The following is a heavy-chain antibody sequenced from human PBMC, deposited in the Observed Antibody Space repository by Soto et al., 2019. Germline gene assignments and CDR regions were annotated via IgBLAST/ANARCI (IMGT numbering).Heavy chain of an antibody. CDR2: MSYDGNNK. CDR3: ARDKRDVRFLDWAYDFDY. CDR1: GFAFSSSA. Sequence: QVQLVESGGGVVQPGRSLRLSCAVSGFAFSSSAMHWVRQAPGKSLEWVEVMSYDGNNKYYADSVNGRFTISRDNSTNTLSLQMKSFRAEDTSVDYCARDKRDVRFLDWAYDFDYWGQVTLVTVSS. D-gene: IGHD3-3*01. J-gene: IGHJ4*02. V-gene: IGHV3-30-3*01.